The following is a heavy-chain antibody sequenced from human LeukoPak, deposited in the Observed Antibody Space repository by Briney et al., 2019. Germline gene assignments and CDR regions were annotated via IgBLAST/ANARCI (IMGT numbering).Heavy chain of an antibody. CDR2: VYYRGST. Sequence: PSETLSLTCNVSGGSISSSSYYWDWIRQPPGKGLEWIGSVYYRGSTYYNSSLKSRVTLSVDTSRNQFSLKLTSVTAADTAVYYCARSEINGYSKYWGQGILVIVSS. V-gene: IGHV4-39*07. D-gene: IGHD4-11*01. CDR1: GGSISSSSYY. CDR3: ARSEINGYSKY. J-gene: IGHJ4*02.